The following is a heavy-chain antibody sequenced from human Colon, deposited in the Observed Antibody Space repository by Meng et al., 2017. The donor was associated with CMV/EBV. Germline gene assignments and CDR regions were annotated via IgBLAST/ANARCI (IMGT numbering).Heavy chain of an antibody. V-gene: IGHV3-23*01. CDR1: GISFNSYA. CDR3: AKNLFVPPAIMSVFAPNDY. Sequence: GESLKISCAFSGISFNSYAMTWVRQAPGQGLEWLAVISSGGDETYYADSVKGRFIVSRDNAKSTLFLQINGLGAEDTAIYYCAKNLFVPPAIMSVFAPNDYWGQGMLVTVSS. D-gene: IGHD2-2*02. CDR2: ISSGGDET. J-gene: IGHJ4*02.